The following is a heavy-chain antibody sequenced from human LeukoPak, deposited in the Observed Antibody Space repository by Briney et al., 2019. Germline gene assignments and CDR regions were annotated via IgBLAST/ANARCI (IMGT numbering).Heavy chain of an antibody. CDR3: ARVRGGTPLVNYYYGMDV. V-gene: IGHV3-7*01. CDR1: GFPFSTYW. CDR2: IKEDGREK. D-gene: IGHD5-18*01. Sequence: GGSLRLSCAASGFPFSTYWMSWVRQAPGNGLEWVANIKEDGREKYYVDSVKGRFTISRDNARNSLSLQMNSRRAEDAAVYYCARVRGGTPLVNYYYGMDVWGQGTTVTVSS. J-gene: IGHJ6*02.